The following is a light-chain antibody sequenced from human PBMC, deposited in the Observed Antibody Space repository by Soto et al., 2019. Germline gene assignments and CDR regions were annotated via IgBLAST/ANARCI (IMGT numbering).Light chain of an antibody. CDR3: LQHDTHPWT. CDR2: AAS. Sequence: DIQMTQSPSSLSASVGDRVTITCRASQGIGNHVGWYQQKPGKVPKRLVYAASSLHTGVPSRFSGSGSATEFPLTISSLQPEDFATYYGLQHDTHPWTFGQGTKVEIK. CDR1: QGIGNH. J-gene: IGKJ1*01. V-gene: IGKV1-17*01.